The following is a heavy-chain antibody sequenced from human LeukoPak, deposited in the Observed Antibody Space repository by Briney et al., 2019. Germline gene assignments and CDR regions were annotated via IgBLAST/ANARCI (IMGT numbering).Heavy chain of an antibody. Sequence: SGPTLVKPTQTLTLTCTFSGFSLSTSGVGVGWVRQPPGKALEWLALIYWDDDRRYSPSLKSRLTITKDTSKNQVVLTMTNMDPVDTATYYCAHSIDSSGWTPNWFDPWAREPWSPSPQ. CDR1: GFSLSTSGVG. J-gene: IGHJ5*02. V-gene: IGHV2-5*02. D-gene: IGHD6-19*01. CDR3: AHSIDSSGWTPNWFDP. CDR2: IYWDDDR.